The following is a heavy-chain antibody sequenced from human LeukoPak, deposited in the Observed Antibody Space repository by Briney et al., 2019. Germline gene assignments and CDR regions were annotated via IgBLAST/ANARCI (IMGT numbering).Heavy chain of an antibody. V-gene: IGHV3-30*06. CDR3: AKDRETTASGTFDF. CDR2: ISDDGRNK. D-gene: IGHD6-13*01. Sequence: GGSPRLSCAASGFTFNNYGMHYVRQAPGKGLEWVAVISDDGRNKNYADSVKGRFTISRDSSNNTLYLQMNSLRAEDTGVYFCAKDRETTASGTFDFRGQGTLVTVSS. CDR1: GFTFNNYG. J-gene: IGHJ4*02.